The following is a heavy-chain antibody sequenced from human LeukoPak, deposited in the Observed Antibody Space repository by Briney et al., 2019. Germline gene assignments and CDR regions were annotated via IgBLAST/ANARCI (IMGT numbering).Heavy chain of an antibody. CDR2: ISYDGSNK. CDR3: ARGPRGEDVDWLAPSVDP. D-gene: IGHD3-9*01. J-gene: IGHJ5*02. Sequence: GRSLRLSCAASGFTFSSYAMHWVRQAPGKGLEWVAVISYDGSNKYYADSVKGRFTVSRDNSKNTLYLQMNSLRAEDTAVYYCARGPRGEDVDWLAPSVDPWGQGTLVTVSS. CDR1: GFTFSSYA. V-gene: IGHV3-30*04.